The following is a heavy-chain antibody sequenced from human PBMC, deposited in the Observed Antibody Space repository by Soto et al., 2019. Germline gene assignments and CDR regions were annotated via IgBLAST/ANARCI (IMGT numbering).Heavy chain of an antibody. CDR1: GFIFSDSA. D-gene: IGHD3-22*01. V-gene: IGHV3-73*02. J-gene: IGHJ4*02. CDR2: ISGKPTNYAT. CDR3: ARQCLIVSPLDF. Sequence: QLVQSGGGLVQPGGSLKLSCAASGFIFSDSAMHWVRQAPGKGLEWLGRISGKPTNYATSYSESVTGRINISRDDSKNAAFLQMTSLKTDDTAVYYCARQCLIVSPLDFWGQGSLVIVSS.